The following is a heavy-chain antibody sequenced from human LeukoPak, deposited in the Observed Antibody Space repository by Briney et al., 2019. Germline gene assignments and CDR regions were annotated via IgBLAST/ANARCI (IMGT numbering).Heavy chain of an antibody. V-gene: IGHV4-59*01. D-gene: IGHD6-19*01. CDR3: ARDFGYSSGWYDY. CDR1: GGSISSYY. J-gene: IGHJ4*02. CDR2: ISYSGST. Sequence: PSETLSLTCTVSGGSISSYYWSWIRQPPGKGLEWIGYISYSGSTNYNPSLKSRVTISIDTSKNQFSLKLTSVTAADTAVYYCARDFGYSSGWYDYWGQGTLVTVSS.